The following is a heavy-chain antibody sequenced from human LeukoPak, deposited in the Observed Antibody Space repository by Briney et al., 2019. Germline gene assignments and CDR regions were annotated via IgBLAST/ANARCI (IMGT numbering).Heavy chain of an antibody. D-gene: IGHD3-10*01. CDR2: ISWNSGSI. J-gene: IGHJ4*02. CDR1: GFTFDDYA. V-gene: IGHV3-9*01. CDR3: AKGPMVRGSPYYFDY. Sequence: GRSLRLSCAASGFTFDDYAMHWVRQAPGKGLEGVSGISWNSGSIGYADSVKGRFTISRDNAKNSLYLQMNSLRAEDTALYYCAKGPMVRGSPYYFDYWGQGTLVTVSS.